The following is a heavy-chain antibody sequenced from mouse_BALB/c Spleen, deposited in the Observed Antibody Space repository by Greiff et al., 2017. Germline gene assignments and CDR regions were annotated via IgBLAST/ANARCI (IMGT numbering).Heavy chain of an antibody. J-gene: IGHJ3*01. Sequence: EVKLVESGPGLVKPSQSLSLTCTVTGYSITSDYAWNWIRQFPGNKLEWMGYISYSGSTSYNPSLKSRISITRDTSKNQFFLQLNSVTTEDTATYYCAREGVYYDYDPAWFAYWGQGTLVTVSA. V-gene: IGHV3-2*02. CDR3: AREGVYYDYDPAWFAY. D-gene: IGHD2-4*01. CDR1: GYSITSDYA. CDR2: ISYSGST.